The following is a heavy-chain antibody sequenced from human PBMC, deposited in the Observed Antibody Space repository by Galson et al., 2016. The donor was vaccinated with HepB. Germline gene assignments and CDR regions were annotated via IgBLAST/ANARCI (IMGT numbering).Heavy chain of an antibody. J-gene: IGHJ4*02. D-gene: IGHD2-15*01. CDR1: GGSINNYY. Sequence: SETLSLTCTVSGGSINNYYWSWIRQPPGKGLEWIGYIYYSGSTNYNPSLKRRATMSVDTSKNQFSLKLSSVTAAATAVYYCARFPSYCGGVSCSYSDDDYWGQGTLVTVPS. CDR2: IYYSGST. V-gene: IGHV4-59*01. CDR3: ARFPSYCGGVSCSYSDDDY.